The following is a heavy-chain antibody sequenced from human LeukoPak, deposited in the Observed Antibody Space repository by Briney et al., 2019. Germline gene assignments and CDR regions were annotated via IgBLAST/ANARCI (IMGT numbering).Heavy chain of an antibody. J-gene: IGHJ4*02. D-gene: IGHD3-10*01. CDR1: GLTFSSYG. CDR3: ASGLHYFGSGSPY. CDR2: IYSNGLA. V-gene: IGHV3-66*01. Sequence: GGSLRLSCVVSGLTFSSYGMSWVRQAPGKGLEWVSLIYSNGLAYYADSVKGRFIISRDNSNNSLYLQMNNLRAEDTAIYFCASGLHYFGSGSPYWGQGALVTVSS.